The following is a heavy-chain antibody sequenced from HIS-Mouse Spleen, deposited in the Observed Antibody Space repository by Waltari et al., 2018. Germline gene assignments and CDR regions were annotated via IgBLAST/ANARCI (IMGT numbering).Heavy chain of an antibody. D-gene: IGHD3-16*01. V-gene: IGHV3-30*03. CDR3: ARDWGAYWYFDL. CDR2: ISYDGSNK. J-gene: IGHJ2*01. CDR1: GFTFSCYG. Sequence: QVQLVESGGGVVQPGRSLRLSCAASGFTFSCYGMHWVRRAPGKGLEWVAVISYDGSNKYYADSVKGRFTISRDNSKNTLYLQMNSLRAEDTAVYYCARDWGAYWYFDLWGRGTLVTVSS.